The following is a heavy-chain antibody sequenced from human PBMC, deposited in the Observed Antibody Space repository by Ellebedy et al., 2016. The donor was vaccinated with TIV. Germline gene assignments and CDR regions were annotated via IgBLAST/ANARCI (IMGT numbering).Heavy chain of an antibody. CDR3: AKGHNYGSGSYTYAMDV. V-gene: IGHV3-30*18. CDR1: GLTFSTYA. Sequence: GESLKISCAASGLTFSTYAMHWVRQAPGKGLEWVAVISSGGSKKYDADSVKGRFTISRDNSKNTRNLQMKSLRAEDTAVYYFAKGHNYGSGSYTYAMDVWGQGTTVTVSS. J-gene: IGHJ6*02. CDR2: ISSGGSKK. D-gene: IGHD3-10*01.